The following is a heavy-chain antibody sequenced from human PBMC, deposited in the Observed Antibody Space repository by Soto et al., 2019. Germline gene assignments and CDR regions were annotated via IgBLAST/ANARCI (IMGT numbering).Heavy chain of an antibody. CDR2: IIPIFGTA. D-gene: IGHD1-7*01. CDR3: AARTPTPTGTTRFDP. J-gene: IGHJ5*02. CDR1: GGTFSSYA. V-gene: IGHV1-69*01. Sequence: QVQLVQSGAEVKKPLSWVNVSCKASGGTFSSYAISWVRQAPGQGLEGLVGIIPIFGTANYAQKFQGRVTITADDTTSTSHMALSSLSSEDTAVYYGAARTPTPTGTTRFDPWGHGTMVTVSS.